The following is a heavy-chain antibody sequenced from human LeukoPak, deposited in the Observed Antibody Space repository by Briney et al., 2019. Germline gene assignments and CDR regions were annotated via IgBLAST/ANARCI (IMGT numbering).Heavy chain of an antibody. CDR3: TRDSEQPGDS. CDR2: TKEDGSQK. V-gene: IGHV3-7*01. J-gene: IGHJ4*02. D-gene: IGHD6-13*01. Sequence: GGSLRLSCAASGFTFSRHWMSWFRQAPGKGLEWVANTKEDGSQKYYVGSVAGRFTISRDNAKNSVCLRMNSLRVEDTAVYYCTRDSEQPGDSWGQGTLVTVSS. CDR1: GFTFSRHW.